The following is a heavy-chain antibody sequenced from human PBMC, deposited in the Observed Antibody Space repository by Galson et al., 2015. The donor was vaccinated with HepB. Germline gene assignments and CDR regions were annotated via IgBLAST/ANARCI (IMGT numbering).Heavy chain of an antibody. V-gene: IGHV3-48*02. Sequence: LRLSCAASGFTFSSYSMNWVRQAPGKGLEWVSYISSSSSTIYYADSVKGRFTISRDNAKSSLYLQMNSLRDEDTAVYYCARDLVDIVVGNHWFDPWGQGTLVTVSS. CDR2: ISSSSSTI. CDR3: ARDLVDIVVGNHWFDP. CDR1: GFTFSSYS. D-gene: IGHD2-2*03. J-gene: IGHJ5*02.